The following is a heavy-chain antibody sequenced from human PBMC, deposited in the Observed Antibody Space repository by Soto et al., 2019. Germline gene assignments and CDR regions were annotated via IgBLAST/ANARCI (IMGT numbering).Heavy chain of an antibody. D-gene: IGHD6-6*01. Sequence: ASVKVSCKASGYTFTSYGISWVRQAPGQGLEWMGWISAYNGNTNYAQKLQGRVTMTTDTSTSTAYMELRSLRSDDTAVYYCARDFFGSSSAKSDPGYWGQGTLVTVSS. CDR3: ARDFFGSSSAKSDPGY. CDR1: GYTFTSYG. CDR2: ISAYNGNT. J-gene: IGHJ4*02. V-gene: IGHV1-18*01.